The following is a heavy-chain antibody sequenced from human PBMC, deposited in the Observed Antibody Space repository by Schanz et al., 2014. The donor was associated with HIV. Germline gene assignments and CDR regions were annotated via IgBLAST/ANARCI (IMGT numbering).Heavy chain of an antibody. CDR1: GYTFTDYD. D-gene: IGHD3-16*01. V-gene: IGHV1-8*01. CDR2: MNPKSGNT. Sequence: QVQLVQSGAAVKKPGASVKVSCKASGYTFTDYDISWVRQVPGQGLEWMGWMNPKSGNTGYAHKFQGRVTMTRNTSINTAYMELTSLRSEDTAVFYCARGKRPGAPYHYYYYGMDVWGQGTTVTVSS. J-gene: IGHJ6*02. CDR3: ARGKRPGAPYHYYYYGMDV.